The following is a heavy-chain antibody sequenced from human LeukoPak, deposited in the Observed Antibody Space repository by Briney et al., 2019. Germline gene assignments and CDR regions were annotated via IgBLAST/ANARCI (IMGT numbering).Heavy chain of an antibody. V-gene: IGHV3-66*01. D-gene: IGHD3-22*01. J-gene: IGHJ6*02. Sequence: GGSLRLSCAASGFTVSSNYMSWVRQAPGKGLEWVSVIYSGGSTYYADSVKGRFTISRDNSKNTLYLQMNSLRAEDTAVYYCARVRVEDYYDSKGHYYYGMDVWGQGTTVTVSS. CDR3: ARVRVEDYYDSKGHYYYGMDV. CDR1: GFTVSSNY. CDR2: IYSGGST.